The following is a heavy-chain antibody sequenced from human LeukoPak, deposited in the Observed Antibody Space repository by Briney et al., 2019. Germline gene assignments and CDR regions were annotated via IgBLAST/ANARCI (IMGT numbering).Heavy chain of an antibody. J-gene: IGHJ5*02. CDR3: ATNILVRDIINWFDP. CDR1: GFTFTNYN. D-gene: IGHD3-10*01. CDR2: INPSGGST. Sequence: VASVKVSCKASGFTFTNYNMHWVRQAPGQGLEWMGIINPSGGSTNYAQNFQARVTMTRDTSTSTVYMELSSLRSEDTAVYYCATNILVRDIINWFDPWGQGTLVTVSS. V-gene: IGHV1-46*01.